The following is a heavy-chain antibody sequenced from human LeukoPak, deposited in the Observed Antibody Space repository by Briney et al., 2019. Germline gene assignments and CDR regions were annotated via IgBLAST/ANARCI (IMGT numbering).Heavy chain of an antibody. CDR3: AREPGAVVVVAAPH. Sequence: SETLSLTCAVYGGTFSGYYWSWIRQPPGKRLEWVGESNDSGSTYYNPSLKSRVTISVDTSKNQFSLKLSSVTAADTAVYYCAREPGAVVVVAAPHWGQGTLVTVSS. J-gene: IGHJ4*02. CDR1: GGTFSGYY. V-gene: IGHV4-34*01. D-gene: IGHD2-15*01. CDR2: SNDSGST.